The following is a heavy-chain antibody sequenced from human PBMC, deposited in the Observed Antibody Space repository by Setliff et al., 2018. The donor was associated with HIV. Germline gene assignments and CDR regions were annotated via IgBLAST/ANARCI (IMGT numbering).Heavy chain of an antibody. CDR3: ARDVGRLDY. J-gene: IGHJ4*02. D-gene: IGHD2-15*01. V-gene: IGHV4-39*07. CDR1: GGSISSSSYY. Sequence: SETLSLTCTVSGGSISSSSYYWGWIRQPPGKGLEWIGSMYHSGSTYFNPSLKSRLTISVDTSTNQFSLNLTSVTAADTAVYYCARDVGRLDYWGQGTLVTVSS. CDR2: MYHSGST.